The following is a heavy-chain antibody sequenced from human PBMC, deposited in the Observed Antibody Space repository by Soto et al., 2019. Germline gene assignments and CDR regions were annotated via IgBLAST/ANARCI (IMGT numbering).Heavy chain of an antibody. CDR3: AAWDISNI. D-gene: IGHD2-15*01. CDR1: GFSINTYW. V-gene: IGHV3-7*01. J-gene: IGHJ4*02. CDR2: INPEGNAK. Sequence: GGSLRLSCSGFGFSINTYWMNWTRQTPGKGLEWVANINPEGNAKTYVDPVKGRFFVSRDNTRNSLDLQMTSLRVEDSAIYFCAAWDISNIWGQGILVTVSS.